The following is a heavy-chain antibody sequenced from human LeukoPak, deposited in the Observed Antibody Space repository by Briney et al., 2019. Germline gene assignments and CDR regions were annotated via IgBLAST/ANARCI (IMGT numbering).Heavy chain of an antibody. CDR1: GYTFSGYF. CDR2: IKSDTGAT. J-gene: IGHJ3*02. D-gene: IGHD5-24*01. CDR3: ATEMTAIGENAFDI. V-gene: IGHV1-2*02. Sequence: GASVKVSCKASGYTFSGYFMHWVRQAPGQGLEWVGWIKSDTGATYYAQRFQGRVAMTRDTSISTAYMELSGLKSDDTALYYRATEMTAIGENAFDIWGQGTFVTVSS.